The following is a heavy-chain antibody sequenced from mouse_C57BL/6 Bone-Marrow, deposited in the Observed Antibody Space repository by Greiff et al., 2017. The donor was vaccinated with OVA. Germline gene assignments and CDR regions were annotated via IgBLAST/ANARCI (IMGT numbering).Heavy chain of an antibody. V-gene: IGHV7-1*01. CDR1: GFTFSDFY. CDR3: ARDASPYAMDY. J-gene: IGHJ4*01. CDR2: SRNKANDYTT. Sequence: EVHLVESGGGLVQSGRSLRLSCATSGFTFSDFYMEWVRQAPGKGLEWIAASRNKANDYTTEYSASVKGRFIVSRDTSQSILYLQMNALRAEDTAIYYCARDASPYAMDYWGQGTSVTVSS.